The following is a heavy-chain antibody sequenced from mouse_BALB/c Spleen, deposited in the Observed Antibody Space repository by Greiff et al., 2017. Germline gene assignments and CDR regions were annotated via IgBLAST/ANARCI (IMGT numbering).Heavy chain of an antibody. CDR2: IYPYNGGT. Sequence: VQLKESGPELVKPGASVKISCKASGYTFTDYNMHWVKQSHGKSLEWIGYIYPYNGGTGYNQKFKSKATLTVDNSSSTAYMELRSLTSEDSAVYYCARGAGNYDAMDYWGQGTSVTVSS. D-gene: IGHD2-1*01. CDR3: ARGAGNYDAMDY. J-gene: IGHJ4*01. CDR1: GYTFTDYN. V-gene: IGHV1S29*02.